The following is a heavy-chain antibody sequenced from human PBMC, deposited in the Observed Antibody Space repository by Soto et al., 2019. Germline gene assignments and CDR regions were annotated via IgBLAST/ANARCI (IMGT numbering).Heavy chain of an antibody. Sequence: QVQLQESGPGLVKPSQTLSLTCTVSGGSISSGGYYWSWIRQHPGKGLEWIGYIYYSGSTYYNPSLKSRVTISVDTSKNQFSLQLSSVTAADTAVYYCARTLTPTYYYDSSGYYGEVGWFDPWGQGTLVTVSS. CDR2: IYYSGST. V-gene: IGHV4-31*03. D-gene: IGHD3-22*01. CDR1: GGSISSGGYY. J-gene: IGHJ5*02. CDR3: ARTLTPTYYYDSSGYYGEVGWFDP.